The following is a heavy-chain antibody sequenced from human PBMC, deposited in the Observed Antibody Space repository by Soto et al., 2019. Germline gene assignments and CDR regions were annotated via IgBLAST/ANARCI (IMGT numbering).Heavy chain of an antibody. CDR1: GGSINSYY. D-gene: IGHD4-4*01. J-gene: IGHJ4*02. Sequence: SETLSLTCTVSGGSINSYYWSWIRQPPGKGLEWIGFIYYSGSTKYNPSLKSRVTISVDTSKNQFSLKVSSATAADTAVYYCARHSNRNYGLYYFDYWGLGALVTVSS. V-gene: IGHV4-59*08. CDR2: IYYSGST. CDR3: ARHSNRNYGLYYFDY.